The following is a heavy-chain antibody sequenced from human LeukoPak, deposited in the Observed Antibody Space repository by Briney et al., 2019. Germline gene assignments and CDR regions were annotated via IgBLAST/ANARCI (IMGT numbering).Heavy chain of an antibody. D-gene: IGHD1-26*01. Sequence: SESLSLTCNVSGGSVSISSYFWGWIRQPPGKGLEWIGSIYYSGNTYYNPSLKSRVTISIDTYKNQFPLRLTSVTAADTAVYYCARHQYSGSYYHYWGQGTLLTLSS. CDR3: ARHQYSGSYYHY. CDR2: IYYSGNT. J-gene: IGHJ4*02. V-gene: IGHV4-39*01. CDR1: GGSVSISSYF.